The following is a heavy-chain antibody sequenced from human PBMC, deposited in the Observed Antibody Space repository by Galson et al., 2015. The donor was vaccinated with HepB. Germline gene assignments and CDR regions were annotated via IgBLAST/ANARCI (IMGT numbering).Heavy chain of an antibody. CDR3: ARQVGVVNYYYYMDV. D-gene: IGHD3-3*01. CDR1: GFTVSSNY. V-gene: IGHV3-66*04. J-gene: IGHJ6*03. CDR2: IYSGGST. Sequence: SLRLSCAASGFTVSSNYMTWVRQAPGKGLEWVSIIYSGGSTYYADSVKGRFTISRDKSENTLYLQMNSLRAEDTAIYYCARQVGVVNYYYYMDVWGKGTTVTVSS.